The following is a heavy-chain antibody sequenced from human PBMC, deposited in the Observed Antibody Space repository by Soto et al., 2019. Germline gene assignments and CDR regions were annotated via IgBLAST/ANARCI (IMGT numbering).Heavy chain of an antibody. CDR1: GGTFGSYT. Sequence: GASVKVSCKASGGTFGSYTISWVRQAPGQGLEWMGGIIPIFGTANYAQKFQGRVTITADKSTSTAYMELSSLRSEDTAVYYCARSPLYYDFWSGPGAHYYYGMDVWGQGTTVTVSS. D-gene: IGHD3-3*01. CDR3: ARSPLYYDFWSGPGAHYYYGMDV. V-gene: IGHV1-69*06. CDR2: IIPIFGTA. J-gene: IGHJ6*02.